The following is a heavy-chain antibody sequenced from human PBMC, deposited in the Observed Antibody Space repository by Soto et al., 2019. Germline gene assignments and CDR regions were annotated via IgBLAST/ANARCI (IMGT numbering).Heavy chain of an antibody. CDR1: GYTFTSYY. V-gene: IGHV1-46*01. CDR3: ARDTPGTIFGVVINLDV. D-gene: IGHD3-3*01. CDR2: INPSGGST. J-gene: IGHJ6*04. Sequence: ASVKVSCKASGYTFTSYYMHWVRQAPGQGLEWMGIINPSGGSTSYAQKFQGRVTMTRDTSTSTVYMELRSLRSDDTAVYYCARDTPGTIFGVVINLDVWGKGTTVTVSS.